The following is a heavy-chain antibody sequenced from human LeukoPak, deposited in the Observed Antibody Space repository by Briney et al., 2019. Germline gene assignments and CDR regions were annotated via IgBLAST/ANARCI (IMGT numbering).Heavy chain of an antibody. CDR2: INPNSGGT. Sequence: GASVKVSCKASGYTFTGYYMHWVRQAPGQGLEWMGRINPNSGGTNYAQKFQGRVTMTRDTSISTAYMELSRLRSDDTAVYYCARDGVTMIVVVTPDYYMDVWGKGTTVTVSS. D-gene: IGHD3-22*01. V-gene: IGHV1-2*06. J-gene: IGHJ6*03. CDR3: ARDGVTMIVVVTPDYYMDV. CDR1: GYTFTGYY.